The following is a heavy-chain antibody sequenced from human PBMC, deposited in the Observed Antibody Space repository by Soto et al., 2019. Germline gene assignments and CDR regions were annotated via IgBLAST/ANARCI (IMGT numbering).Heavy chain of an antibody. Sequence: SETVSLTCTVSGGSISSGDYYWSWIRLPPGKGLEWIGSIYYSGSTYYNPSLKSRVTISVDTSKSQFSLKLSSVTAADTAVYYCARAYRSPANLDYWGQGTLVTVSS. D-gene: IGHD6-19*01. V-gene: IGHV4-39*01. CDR2: IYYSGST. J-gene: IGHJ4*02. CDR1: GGSISSGDYY. CDR3: ARAYRSPANLDY.